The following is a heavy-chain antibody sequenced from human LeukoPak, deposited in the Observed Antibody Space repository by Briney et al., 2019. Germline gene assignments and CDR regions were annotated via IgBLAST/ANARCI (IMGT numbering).Heavy chain of an antibody. D-gene: IGHD3-22*01. J-gene: IGHJ4*02. CDR1: GGSFSGYY. CDR2: INHSGST. CDR3: ARPTYYYDSSGSFNY. Sequence: SETLSLTCAVYGGSFSGYYWSWIRQPPGKRLEWIGEINHSGSTNYNPSLKSRVTISVDTSKNQFSLKLSSVTAADTAVYYCARPTYYYDSSGSFNYWGQGTLVTVSS. V-gene: IGHV4-34*01.